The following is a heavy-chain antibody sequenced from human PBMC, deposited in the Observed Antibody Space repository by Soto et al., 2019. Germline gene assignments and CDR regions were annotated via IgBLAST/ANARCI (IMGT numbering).Heavy chain of an antibody. CDR1: GGSVSSGSYY. Sequence: KASETLSLTCTVSGGSVSSGSYYWIWIRQPPGKGLEWIGYIFHTGSTNYNPSLKSRVTISVDTSQNHFSLGLSSVTAADTAVYYCASTLAAAGTNYYYYGLDVWGQGTTVTVSS. CDR3: ASTLAAAGTNYYYYGLDV. D-gene: IGHD6-13*01. CDR2: IFHTGST. V-gene: IGHV4-61*03. J-gene: IGHJ6*02.